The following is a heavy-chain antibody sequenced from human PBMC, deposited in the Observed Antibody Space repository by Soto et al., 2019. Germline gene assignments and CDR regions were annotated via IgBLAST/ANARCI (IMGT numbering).Heavy chain of an antibody. CDR1: GGSISSSDYS. J-gene: IGHJ3*02. Sequence: TLSLTCAVSGGSISSSDYSWSWIRQPPGKGLEWIGYIYHSGGTYYNPSLKSRVTISVDNSKNQFSLKLSSVTAADTAVYYCARLVGATNAFDIWGQGTMVTVSS. D-gene: IGHD1-26*01. CDR3: ARLVGATNAFDI. CDR2: IYHSGGT. V-gene: IGHV4-30-2*01.